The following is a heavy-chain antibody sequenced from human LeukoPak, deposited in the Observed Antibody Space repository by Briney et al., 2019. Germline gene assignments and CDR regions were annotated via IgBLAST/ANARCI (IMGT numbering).Heavy chain of an antibody. V-gene: IGHV3-66*01. CDR2: IYSDGTT. J-gene: IGHJ4*02. CDR1: GFTVSTNY. Sequence: GGSLRLSCAASGFTVSTNYMNWVRQAPGKGLEWVSVIYSDGTTYYADSLKGRFTISRDNSKNTLYLQMNSLRAEDTAVYYCARVESGWYNYWGQGTLVTVSS. D-gene: IGHD6-19*01. CDR3: ARVESGWYNY.